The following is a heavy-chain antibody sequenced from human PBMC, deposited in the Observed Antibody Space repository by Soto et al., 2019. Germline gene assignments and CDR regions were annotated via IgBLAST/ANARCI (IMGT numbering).Heavy chain of an antibody. J-gene: IGHJ4*02. D-gene: IGHD2-15*01. CDR1: GFTFSSYA. Sequence: WGSLRLSCAASGFTFSSYAMGWVRQGPGKGLEWVAVVSIGGSTHYADSVRGRFTISRDNSKNTLSLQMNSLTAEDTAVYFCAKRRGAGGHFDYWGQGALVTVSS. CDR3: AKRRGAGGHFDY. CDR2: VSIGGST. V-gene: IGHV3-23*01.